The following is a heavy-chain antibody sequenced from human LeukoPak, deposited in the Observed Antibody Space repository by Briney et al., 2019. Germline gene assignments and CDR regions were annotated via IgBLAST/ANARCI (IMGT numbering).Heavy chain of an antibody. CDR1: GDTFSSYV. V-gene: IGHV1-69*13. D-gene: IGHD6-13*01. CDR2: INPVFGTA. J-gene: IGHJ4*02. Sequence: GASVKVSCKASGDTFSSYVISWVRQAPGQGLEWMGGINPVFGTAHYAQKFQDRVTITADGSTSTAYMELSSLRSEDTAVYYCARVLLAAAGHFDYWGQGTLVTVSS. CDR3: ARVLLAAAGHFDY.